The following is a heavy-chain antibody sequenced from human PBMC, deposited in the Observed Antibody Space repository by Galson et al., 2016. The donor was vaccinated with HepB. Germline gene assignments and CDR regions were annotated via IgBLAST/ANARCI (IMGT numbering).Heavy chain of an antibody. V-gene: IGHV5-51*01. D-gene: IGHD6-19*01. CDR3: VKRAVAADYYYAGMDV. J-gene: IGHJ6*02. CDR1: GYNFATYW. Sequence: QSGAEVTKPGESLKISCKGSGYNFATYWIGWVRQMPGKGLEWMGIMYPGDSDTRYSPSFQGQVTISADKSISTAYLQWSSLRASDTAMYYCVKRAVAADYYYAGMDVWGQGTTVTVSS. CDR2: MYPGDSDT.